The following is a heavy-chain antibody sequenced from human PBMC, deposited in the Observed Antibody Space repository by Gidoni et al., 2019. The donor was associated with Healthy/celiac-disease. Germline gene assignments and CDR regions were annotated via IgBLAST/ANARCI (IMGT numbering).Heavy chain of an antibody. J-gene: IGHJ2*01. V-gene: IGHV3-74*01. CDR3: ARDRLHIAVAGWYFDL. Sequence: EVQLVESGGGLVHPGGSLRLSCAASGFTFSSYGMHWVRQAPGQGLVWVSRSNSDGSSTSYADSVKGRFTISRDNAKNTLYLQMNSLRAEDTAVYYCARDRLHIAVAGWYFDLWGRGTLVTVSS. D-gene: IGHD6-19*01. CDR1: GFTFSSYG. CDR2: SNSDGSST.